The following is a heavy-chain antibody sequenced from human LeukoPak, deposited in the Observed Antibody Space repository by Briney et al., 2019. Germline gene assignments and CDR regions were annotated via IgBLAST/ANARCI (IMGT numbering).Heavy chain of an antibody. D-gene: IGHD4-17*01. V-gene: IGHV4-39*01. CDR3: ARHQASVMTTGTHYFDY. CDR2: IYYSGST. CDR1: GGSISSGSYY. J-gene: IGHJ4*02. Sequence: SETLSLTCTVSGGSISSGSYYWGWIRQPPGKGLEWIGSIYYSGSTYYNPSLKSRVTISVDTSKNELSLKLSSVTAADTAVYYCARHQASVMTTGTHYFDYWGRGTLVTVSS.